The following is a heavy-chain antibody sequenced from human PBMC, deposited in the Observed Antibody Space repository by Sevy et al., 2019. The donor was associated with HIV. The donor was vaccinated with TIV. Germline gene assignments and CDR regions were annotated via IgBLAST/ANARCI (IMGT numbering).Heavy chain of an antibody. J-gene: IGHJ3*02. CDR2: ISSSGSTI. CDR3: ARDIHPDYYDSSGYYHHAFDI. Sequence: GGSLRLSCAASGFTFSDYYMSWIRQAPGKGLEWVSYISSSGSTIYYADSVKGRFTISRDNAKNSLYLQMNSLRAEETAVYYCARDIHPDYYDSSGYYHHAFDIWGQGTMVTVSS. V-gene: IGHV3-11*01. D-gene: IGHD3-22*01. CDR1: GFTFSDYY.